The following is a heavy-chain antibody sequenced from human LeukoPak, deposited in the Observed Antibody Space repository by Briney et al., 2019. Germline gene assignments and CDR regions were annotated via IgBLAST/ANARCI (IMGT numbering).Heavy chain of an antibody. D-gene: IGHD2-21*02. Sequence: ASVKVSCKASGYTFTRYYMHWVGQAPGQGVEWVGWINPNSGGTNYAQKFQGRVTMTRDTSISTAYMELSRLRSDDTAVYYCARDYCGGDCYQDYWGQGTLVTVSS. J-gene: IGHJ4*02. V-gene: IGHV1-2*02. CDR3: ARDYCGGDCYQDY. CDR2: INPNSGGT. CDR1: GYTFTRYY.